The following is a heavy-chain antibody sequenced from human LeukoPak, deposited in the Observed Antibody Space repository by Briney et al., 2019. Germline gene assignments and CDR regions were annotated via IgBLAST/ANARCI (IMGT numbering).Heavy chain of an antibody. CDR3: ARVEEGYGSGRRENYYYYYMDV. CDR2: IYHSGST. V-gene: IGHV4-4*02. D-gene: IGHD3-10*01. CDR1: GGSISSSNW. J-gene: IGHJ6*03. Sequence: SGTLSLTCAVSGGSISSSNWWSWVRQPPGKGLEWIGEIYHSGSTNYNPSLKSRVTISVDKSKNQFSLKLSSVTAADTAVYYCARVEEGYGSGRRENYYYYYMDVWGKGTTVTISS.